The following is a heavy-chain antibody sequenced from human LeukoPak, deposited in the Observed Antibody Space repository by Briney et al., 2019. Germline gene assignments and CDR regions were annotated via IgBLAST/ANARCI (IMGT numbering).Heavy chain of an antibody. Sequence: SETLSLTCTVSGYSISSGYLWGWIRQPPGKGLEWIGSTYHGGTTYSNPSLKSRVIISVDTSKNQFSLKLSSVTAADTAVYYCARRKRYCSSTSCYFWFDPWGQGTLVTVSS. CDR1: GYSISSGYL. V-gene: IGHV4-38-2*02. CDR2: TYHGGTT. D-gene: IGHD2-2*01. J-gene: IGHJ5*02. CDR3: ARRKRYCSSTSCYFWFDP.